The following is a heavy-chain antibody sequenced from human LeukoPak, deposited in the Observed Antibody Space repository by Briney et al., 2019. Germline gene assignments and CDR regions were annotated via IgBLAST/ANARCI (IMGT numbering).Heavy chain of an antibody. V-gene: IGHV4-4*07. Sequence: PSETLSLTRTVSGGSISSYYWSWIRQPAGKGLEWIGRIYSSGSTNYNPSLKSRVTMSVDTSKNQFSLKLSSVTAADTAVYYCARMPAEPDSAMVLFFDYWGQGTLVTVSS. CDR2: IYSSGST. CDR3: ARMPAEPDSAMVLFFDY. CDR1: GGSISSYY. J-gene: IGHJ4*02. D-gene: IGHD5-18*01.